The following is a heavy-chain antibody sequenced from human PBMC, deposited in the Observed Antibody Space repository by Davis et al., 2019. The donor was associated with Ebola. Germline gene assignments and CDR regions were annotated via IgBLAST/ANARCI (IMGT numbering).Heavy chain of an antibody. CDR3: TRGVQEAGKGYYIDS. CDR2: VRNPLNGGST. Sequence: PGGSLRLSCSTSGFVFGDFVISWVRQPPGKGLEWLGLVRNPLNGGSTTYAASVRGRFSISRDNSNSVAYLQMNGLQIEDTAVYYCTRGVQEAGKGYYIDSWGQGALVTVSS. J-gene: IGHJ4*02. D-gene: IGHD3-22*01. V-gene: IGHV3-49*04. CDR1: GFVFGDFV.